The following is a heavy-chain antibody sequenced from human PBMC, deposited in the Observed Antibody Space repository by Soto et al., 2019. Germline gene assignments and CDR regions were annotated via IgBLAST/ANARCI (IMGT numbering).Heavy chain of an antibody. J-gene: IGHJ5*02. CDR3: VRDGSKTLRDWFDP. CDR2: VYATGTT. D-gene: IGHD4-17*01. CDR1: GGSISKFY. V-gene: IGHV4-4*07. Sequence: PSETLSLTCAVSGGSISKFYWSWIRNTAGKGLEWMGRVYATGTTDYNPSLRSRVAMSVDISKKTFSLRLTSVTAADTGVYYCVRDGSKTLRDWFDPWGQGKLVTVSS.